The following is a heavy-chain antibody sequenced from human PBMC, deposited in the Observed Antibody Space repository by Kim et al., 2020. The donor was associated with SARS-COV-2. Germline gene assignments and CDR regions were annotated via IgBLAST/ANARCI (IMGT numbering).Heavy chain of an antibody. CDR2: ISGGGDTT. D-gene: IGHD5-12*01. V-gene: IGHV3-23*01. Sequence: GGSLRLSCAASGFTFSSDAMSWVRQPPGKGLEWVSAISGGGDTTYYADSVKGRFTISRDNSKNTLFLQMNSLRAEDTAVYYCARSRYEGTRPDDHWGQGTLVTVSS. J-gene: IGHJ4*02. CDR3: ARSRYEGTRPDDH. CDR1: GFTFSSDA.